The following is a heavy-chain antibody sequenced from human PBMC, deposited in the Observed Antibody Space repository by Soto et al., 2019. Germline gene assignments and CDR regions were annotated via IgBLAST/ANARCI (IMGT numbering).Heavy chain of an antibody. J-gene: IGHJ5*02. CDR1: GGSISSISYY. V-gene: IGHV4-39*01. D-gene: IGHD3-10*01. Sequence: KPSETLSLTCTVSGGSISSISYYWGWIRQPPGKGLELIGCIYYSGSTYYTPYLKSRVTISVDTSKNQFSLKLSSVNAADTALYYFASRSPGGGSGSYGGWFHXWGQRPLLTVSX. CDR3: ASRSPGGGSGSYGGWFHX. CDR2: IYYSGST.